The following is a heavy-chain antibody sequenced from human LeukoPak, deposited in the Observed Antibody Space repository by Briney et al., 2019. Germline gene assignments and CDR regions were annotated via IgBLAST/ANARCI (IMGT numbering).Heavy chain of an antibody. Sequence: GASVKVSCKVSGYTLTELSMHWVRQAPGKGLEWMGGFDPEDGETIYAQKFQGRVTMTEDTSTDTAYMELSRLRSDDTAVYYCARDRSGVAGTWGLLYYFDYWGQGTLVTVSS. CDR2: FDPEDGET. J-gene: IGHJ4*02. V-gene: IGHV1-24*01. CDR3: ARDRSGVAGTWGLLYYFDY. CDR1: GYTLTELS. D-gene: IGHD6-19*01.